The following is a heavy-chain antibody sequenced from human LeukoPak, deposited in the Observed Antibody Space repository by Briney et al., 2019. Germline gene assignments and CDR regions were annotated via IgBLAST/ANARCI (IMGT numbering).Heavy chain of an antibody. J-gene: IGHJ4*02. V-gene: IGHV3-30*18. CDR2: ISYDGSNG. CDR3: AKEFNRGLPDY. CDR1: GFTFSTYG. D-gene: IGHD2-21*01. Sequence: GGSLRLSCAASGFTFSTYGMHWVRQAPGKGLEWVAVISYDGSNGYYADSVKGRFTISRDNSKNTLYLQMSSLRAEDTAVYYCAKEFNRGLPDYWGQGTLVTVPS.